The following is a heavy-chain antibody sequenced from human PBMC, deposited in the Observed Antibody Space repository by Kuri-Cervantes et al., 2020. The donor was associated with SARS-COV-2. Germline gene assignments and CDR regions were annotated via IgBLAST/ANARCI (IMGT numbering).Heavy chain of an antibody. Sequence: SVKVSCKASGGTFSSYAISWVRQAPGQGLEWMGGIIPIFGTANYAQKFQGRVTITADESTSTAYMELSSLRSEDTAVYYCARAKYGSGSYKYYYYYGMDVWGQGTTVTVSS. V-gene: IGHV1-69*13. D-gene: IGHD3-10*01. CDR3: ARAKYGSGSYKYYYYYGMDV. CDR2: IIPIFGTA. J-gene: IGHJ6*02. CDR1: GGTFSSYA.